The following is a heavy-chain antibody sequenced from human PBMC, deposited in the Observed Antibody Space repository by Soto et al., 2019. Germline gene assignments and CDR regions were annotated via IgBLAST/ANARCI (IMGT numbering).Heavy chain of an antibody. CDR2: IYYSGST. Sequence: QVQLQESGPGLVKPSQTLSLTCTVSGGSISSGGYYWSWIRQHPGKGLEWIGYIYYSGSTYYNPSPKSRVSISVDTSKNQFALKLSSVTASDMAVYYCARGRGTISGYYTFFDYWGQGTLVTVSS. D-gene: IGHD3-22*01. V-gene: IGHV4-31*03. CDR1: GGSISSGGYY. J-gene: IGHJ4*02. CDR3: ARGRGTISGYYTFFDY.